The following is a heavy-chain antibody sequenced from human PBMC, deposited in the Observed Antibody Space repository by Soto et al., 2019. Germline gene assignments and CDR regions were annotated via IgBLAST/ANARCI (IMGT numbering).Heavy chain of an antibody. J-gene: IGHJ4*02. D-gene: IGHD2-2*01. CDR1: GFTFSSYW. CDR3: ARVTEYQLLDLDY. Sequence: EVQLVESGGDLVQPGGSLRLSCAASGFTFSSYWMHWVHQAPGKGLVWVSRISADGSSTSYADSVKGRFTISRDNAKNTLYLQMNSLRAEDTALYYCARVTEYQLLDLDYWGQGTLVTVSS. V-gene: IGHV3-74*01. CDR2: ISADGSST.